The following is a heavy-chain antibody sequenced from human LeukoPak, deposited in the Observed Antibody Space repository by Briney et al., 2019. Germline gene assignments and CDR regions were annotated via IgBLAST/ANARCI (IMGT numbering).Heavy chain of an antibody. J-gene: IGHJ4*02. V-gene: IGHV4-38-2*01. CDR3: AQLAYDRSGYS. CDR1: GYSISSGYY. Sequence: SETLSLTCAVSGYSISSGYYWGWIRQPPGKGLEWIGSIYHSGSTYYNPSLKSRVTISVDTSKNQFSLKLSSVTAADTAVYYCAQLAYDRSGYSWGQGTLVTVSS. D-gene: IGHD3-22*01. CDR2: IYHSGST.